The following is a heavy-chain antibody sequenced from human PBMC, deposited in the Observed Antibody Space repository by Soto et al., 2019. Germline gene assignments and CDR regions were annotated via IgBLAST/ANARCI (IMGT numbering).Heavy chain of an antibody. CDR3: AAYYYDSSGYYIGYAFDI. J-gene: IGHJ3*02. CDR1: GFTFTSSA. D-gene: IGHD3-22*01. CDR2: IVVGSGNT. Sequence: WASVKVSCKASGFTFTSSAVQWVRQARGQRLEWIGWIVVGSGNTNYAQKFQERVTITRDMSTSTAYMELSSLRSEDTAVYYCAAYYYDSSGYYIGYAFDIWGQGTMVTVSS. V-gene: IGHV1-58*01.